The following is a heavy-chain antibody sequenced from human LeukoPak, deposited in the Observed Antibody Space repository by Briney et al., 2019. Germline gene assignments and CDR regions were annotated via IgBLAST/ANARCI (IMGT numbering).Heavy chain of an antibody. CDR2: IYCDDGK. D-gene: IGHD6-19*01. Sequence: SGPPLVHPPQTLTLNCTFSGFSLSARGVGVGWVRQPPGKALEWLSLIYCDDGKRYSSSLKSRLTITKDTSKNQVVLTMTNMDPVDTATYYCARRAVGFAYWGQGTLVTVSS. CDR3: ARRAVGFAY. V-gene: IGHV2-5*02. J-gene: IGHJ4*02. CDR1: GFSLSARGVG.